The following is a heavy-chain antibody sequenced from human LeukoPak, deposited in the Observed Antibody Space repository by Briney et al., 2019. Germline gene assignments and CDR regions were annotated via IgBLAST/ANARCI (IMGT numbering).Heavy chain of an antibody. CDR2: IYPGDSDT. V-gene: IGHV5-51*01. CDR3: ARFQYQRSSCAFDI. CDR1: GYSFTSYW. J-gene: IGHJ3*02. D-gene: IGHD2-2*01. Sequence: GESLKISCKGSGYSFTSYWVGLVRQRPGKGLEWIGMIYPGDSDTRYSPSFQGQVTISADKSISTAYLQWSSLKASDTAMYYCARFQYQRSSCAFDIWGQGTMVTVSS.